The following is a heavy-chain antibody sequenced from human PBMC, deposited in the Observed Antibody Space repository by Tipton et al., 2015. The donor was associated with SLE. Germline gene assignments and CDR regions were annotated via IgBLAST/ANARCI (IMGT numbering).Heavy chain of an antibody. J-gene: IGHJ3*02. Sequence: SLRLSCVASGFTFTTYWMTWVRQAPGKGLEWVAKIKQDGSEKYYVDSVKGRFTISRDNAKTSLYLQMNSLRAEDTAIYYCARGPQLGTWDAFDIWGQGTMVTVSS. CDR1: GFTFTTYW. D-gene: IGHD3-16*01. CDR3: ARGPQLGTWDAFDI. V-gene: IGHV3-7*03. CDR2: IKQDGSEK.